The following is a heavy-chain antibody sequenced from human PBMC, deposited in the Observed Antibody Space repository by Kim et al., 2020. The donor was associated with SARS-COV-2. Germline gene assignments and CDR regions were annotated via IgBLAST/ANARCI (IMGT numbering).Heavy chain of an antibody. Sequence: SRKSRVTISVDTSKNQFSRKLSSVTAADTAVYYCARGRITIFGVVTEFDYWGQGTLGTVSS. D-gene: IGHD3-3*01. CDR3: ARGRITIFGVVTEFDY. J-gene: IGHJ4*02. V-gene: IGHV4-31*02.